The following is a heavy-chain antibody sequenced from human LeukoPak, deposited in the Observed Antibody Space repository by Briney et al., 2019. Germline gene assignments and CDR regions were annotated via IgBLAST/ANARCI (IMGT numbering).Heavy chain of an antibody. CDR2: IKNDGAVK. Sequence: GGSLGLSCAASGFTFSDYYMTWVRQAPGKGLEWVANIKNDGAVKNYVDSVKGRFTISRDNAKNSLYLQMNSLRAEDTAVYYCAKDSYSKGDFWGQGVLVTVSS. CDR3: AKDSYSKGDF. D-gene: IGHD6-13*01. V-gene: IGHV3-7*01. J-gene: IGHJ4*02. CDR1: GFTFSDYY.